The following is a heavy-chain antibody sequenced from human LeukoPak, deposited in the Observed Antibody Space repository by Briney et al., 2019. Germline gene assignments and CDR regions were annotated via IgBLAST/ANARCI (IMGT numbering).Heavy chain of an antibody. D-gene: IGHD2-2*02. V-gene: IGHV4-30-4*08. CDR3: ARGGEDIVVVPAAIGSDY. CDR2: INHSGST. Sequence: SQTLSLTCTVSGGSISSGDYYWSWIRQPPGKGLEWIGEINHSGSTNYNPSLKSRVTISVDTSKNQFSLKLSSVTAADTAVYYCARGGEDIVVVPAAIGSDYWGQGTLVTVSS. CDR1: GGSISSGDYY. J-gene: IGHJ4*02.